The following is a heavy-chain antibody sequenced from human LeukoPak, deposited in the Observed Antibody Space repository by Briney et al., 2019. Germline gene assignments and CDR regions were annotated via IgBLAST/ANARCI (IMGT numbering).Heavy chain of an antibody. D-gene: IGHD3-9*01. CDR3: ARDRGKVNYDILTGYPDY. Sequence: GASVKVSCKASGYTFTGYYMHWVRQAPGQGLEWMGWINPNSGGTNYAQKFQGRVTMIRDTSISTAYMELSRLRSDDTAVYYCARDRGKVNYDILTGYPDYWGQGTLVTVSS. CDR2: INPNSGGT. CDR1: GYTFTGYY. J-gene: IGHJ4*02. V-gene: IGHV1-2*02.